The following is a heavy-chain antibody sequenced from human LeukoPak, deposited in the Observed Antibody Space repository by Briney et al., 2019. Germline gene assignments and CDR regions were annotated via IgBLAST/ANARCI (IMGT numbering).Heavy chain of an antibody. CDR2: INHSGST. V-gene: IGHV4-34*01. CDR1: GGSFSGYY. D-gene: IGHD3-22*01. Sequence: SETLSLTCAVYGGSFSGYYWSWIRQPPGKGLEWIGEINHSGSTNYNPSLKSRVTISVDTSKNQFSLKLSSVTAADTAVYYCARMGGYYDSSGSIDYWGQGTLVTVSS. J-gene: IGHJ4*02. CDR3: ARMGGYYDSSGSIDY.